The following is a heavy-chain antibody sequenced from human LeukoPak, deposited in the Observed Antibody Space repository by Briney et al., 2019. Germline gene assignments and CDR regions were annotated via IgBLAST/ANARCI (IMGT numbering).Heavy chain of an antibody. D-gene: IGHD5-24*01. CDR1: GFTFSSYA. CDR3: ARRRDGYNSGIDY. V-gene: IGHV3-30*04. CDR2: ISYDGSNK. J-gene: IGHJ4*02. Sequence: GGSLRLSCAASGFTFSSYAMHWVRQAPGKGLEWVAVISYDGSNKYYADSVKGRFTISRDNSKNTLYLQMNSLRAEDTAVYYCARRRDGYNSGIDYWGQGTLVTVSS.